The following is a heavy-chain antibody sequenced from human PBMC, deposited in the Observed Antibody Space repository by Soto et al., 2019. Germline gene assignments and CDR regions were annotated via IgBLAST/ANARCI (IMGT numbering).Heavy chain of an antibody. CDR2: ISYDETNE. J-gene: IGHJ4*02. D-gene: IGHD3-16*02. CDR1: GFTFGSHG. Sequence: QVQLVESGGGLVQPGGSLRLTCVASGFTFGSHGMHWVRQAPGKGLEWVAVISYDETNEHYVDSVKGRFTISRDNSKNTLSLEMNSLRADDTGLYYCAISTGGFGGLFVVPSDYWGQGTLVTVSS. V-gene: IGHV3-30*03. CDR3: AISTGGFGGLFVVPSDY.